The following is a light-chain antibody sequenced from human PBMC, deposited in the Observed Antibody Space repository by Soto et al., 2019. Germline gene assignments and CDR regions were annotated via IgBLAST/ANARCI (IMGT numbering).Light chain of an antibody. CDR2: DDT. J-gene: IGLJ3*02. CDR1: SSNIGRNF. CDR3: GTWDSSLSVLV. Sequence: QSVLTQPPSVSAAPGQGVTMSCSGTSSNIGRNFVAWYQQLPGTAPKLLIYDDTKRPYGIPGRFSASKSGTSATLAITGLRTGDEADYYCGTWDSSLSVLVFGGGTKLTVL. V-gene: IGLV1-51*01.